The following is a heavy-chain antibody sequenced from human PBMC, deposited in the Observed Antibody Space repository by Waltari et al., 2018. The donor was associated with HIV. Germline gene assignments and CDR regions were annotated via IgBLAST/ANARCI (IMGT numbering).Heavy chain of an antibody. CDR3: ARGPYNAGWFPLEY. CDR2: ITVSGST. J-gene: IGHJ4*02. CDR1: GFTFSSYA. D-gene: IGHD6-19*01. Sequence: EVLLVESGGGLVKGGGSLRLSCAASGFTFSSYAMNWVRQAPGKWLEWVSAITVSGSTYYADSGKGRFSISRDNAKNSLYLQMDSLRAEDTALFYCARGPYNAGWFPLEYWGQGTLVTVSS. V-gene: IGHV3-21*01.